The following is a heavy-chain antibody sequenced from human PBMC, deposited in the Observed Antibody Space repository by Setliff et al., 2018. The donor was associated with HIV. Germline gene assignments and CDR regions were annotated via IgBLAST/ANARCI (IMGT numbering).Heavy chain of an antibody. D-gene: IGHD2-15*01. V-gene: IGHV1-69*13. Sequence: GASVKVSCKASGGTFSTYAISWVRQAPGQGLEWMGGIIPIFGTANYDQRFQGRVTITADETTSTAYMELSSLRSEDTAVYYCARVRCSGANCFDWFDFWGQGTPVTVSS. CDR2: IIPIFGTA. CDR1: GGTFSTYA. J-gene: IGHJ4*02. CDR3: ARVRCSGANCFDWFDF.